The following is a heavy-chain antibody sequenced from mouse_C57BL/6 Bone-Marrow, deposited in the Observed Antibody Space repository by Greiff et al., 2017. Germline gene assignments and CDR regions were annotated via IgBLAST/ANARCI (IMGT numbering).Heavy chain of an antibody. J-gene: IGHJ4*01. CDR2: IHPSDSDT. Sequence: QVQLQQPGAELVKPGASVKVSCKASGYTFTSYWLPWVKQRPGQGLEWIGRIHPSDSDTNYNQKFKGKDTLTVDKSSSTAYMQLSSLTSEDSAVYYCAIYGIYYDYDGDYYAMDDWGQGTSVNVSS. V-gene: IGHV1-74*01. CDR1: GYTFTSYW. D-gene: IGHD2-4*01. CDR3: AIYGIYYDYDGDYYAMDD.